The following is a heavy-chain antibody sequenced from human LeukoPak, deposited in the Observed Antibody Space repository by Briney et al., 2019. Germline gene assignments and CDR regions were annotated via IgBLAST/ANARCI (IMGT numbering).Heavy chain of an antibody. Sequence: ASVKVSCKASGYTFTSYYMHWVRQAPGQGLEWMGIINPSGGSTSYAQKFQGRVTMTRDTSTSTAYMELRSLRSDDTAVYYCARGLSPFLVDEPFDIWGQGTMVTVSS. V-gene: IGHV1-46*01. CDR1: GYTFTSYY. D-gene: IGHD2-2*01. CDR3: ARGLSPFLVDEPFDI. J-gene: IGHJ3*02. CDR2: INPSGGST.